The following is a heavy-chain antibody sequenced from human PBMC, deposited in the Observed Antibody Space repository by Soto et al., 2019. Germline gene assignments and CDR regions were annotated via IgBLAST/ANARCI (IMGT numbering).Heavy chain of an antibody. CDR3: ARRFCSDDSCYSLDV. CDR1: GFTFSNYD. D-gene: IGHD2-15*01. Sequence: QVQLVESGGGVVQPGRSLRLSCAAFGFTFSNYDIHWVRQAPGKGLEWVATDSVKGRFTISRDNSKNTLYLQMNSLGAADTAVYYSARRFCSDDSCYSLDVWGQGTTVTVSS. J-gene: IGHJ6*02. V-gene: IGHV3-33*01.